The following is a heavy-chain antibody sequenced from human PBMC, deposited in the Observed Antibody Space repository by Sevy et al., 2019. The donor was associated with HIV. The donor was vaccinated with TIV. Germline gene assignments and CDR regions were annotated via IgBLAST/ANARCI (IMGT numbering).Heavy chain of an antibody. CDR2: IYYSGST. Sequence: SETLYLTCTVSGGSISSYYWSWIRHPPGKGLEWIGYIYYSGSTNYNPSLKSRVTISVDTSKNQFSLKLSSVTAADTAVYYCARDRCSSTSCHLFDYWGQGTLVTVSS. D-gene: IGHD2-2*01. V-gene: IGHV4-59*13. CDR3: ARDRCSSTSCHLFDY. CDR1: GGSISSYY. J-gene: IGHJ4*02.